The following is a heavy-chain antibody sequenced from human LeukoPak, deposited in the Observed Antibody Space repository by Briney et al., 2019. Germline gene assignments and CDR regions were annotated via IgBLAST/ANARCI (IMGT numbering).Heavy chain of an antibody. CDR3: ARWVGDCSGGSCYGGRDY. J-gene: IGHJ4*02. CDR1: GYTFTSYD. CDR2: MNPNSGNT. Sequence: ASVKVSCKASGYTFTSYDIDWVRQATGQGLEWMGWMNPNSGNTGYAQKFQGRVTMTRNTSISTAYMELSSLRSEDTAVYYCARWVGDCSGGSCYGGRDYWGQGTLVTVSS. D-gene: IGHD2-15*01. V-gene: IGHV1-8*01.